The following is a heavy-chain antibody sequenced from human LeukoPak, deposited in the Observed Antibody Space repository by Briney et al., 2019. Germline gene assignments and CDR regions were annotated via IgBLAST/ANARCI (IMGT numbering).Heavy chain of an antibody. Sequence: SETLSLTCTVCGDSISSGGYYWSWIRQHPGKGLEWIGYIYYSGSTYYNPSLKSRITISVDTSKNQFSLNLSSVTAADTAVYYCARVTKSGSYFEGVSWFDPWGQGTLVTVSS. V-gene: IGHV4-31*03. CDR2: IYYSGST. D-gene: IGHD1-26*01. J-gene: IGHJ5*02. CDR3: ARVTKSGSYFEGVSWFDP. CDR1: GDSISSGGYY.